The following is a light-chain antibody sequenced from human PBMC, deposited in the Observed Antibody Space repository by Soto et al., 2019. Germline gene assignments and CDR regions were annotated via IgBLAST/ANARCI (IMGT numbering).Light chain of an antibody. CDR1: SSNIGAGYD. CDR2: GNN. Sequence: QSVLTQPPSVSGAPGQRVTISCTGSSSNIGAGYDVHWYQRLPGTAPKVLIYGNNNRPSGVPDRFSGSKSGTSASLAITGLQAEAEADYYCQSYASSVSGSHVFGTGTKLTVL. J-gene: IGLJ1*01. V-gene: IGLV1-40*01. CDR3: QSYASSVSGSHV.